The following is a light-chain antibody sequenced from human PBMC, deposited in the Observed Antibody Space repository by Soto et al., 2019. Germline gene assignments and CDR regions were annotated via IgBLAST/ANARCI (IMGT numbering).Light chain of an antibody. V-gene: IGKV3-15*01. CDR1: QSVSSN. CDR3: QPYNNWWT. Sequence: IMMTQSPATLSVYPGERATLSCRASQSVSSNLAWYQQKPGQAPRLLIYGASTRATGIPARFSGSGSGTEFTLTISSLQSEDFAVYYCQPYNNWWTFGQGTNVDIK. CDR2: GAS. J-gene: IGKJ1*01.